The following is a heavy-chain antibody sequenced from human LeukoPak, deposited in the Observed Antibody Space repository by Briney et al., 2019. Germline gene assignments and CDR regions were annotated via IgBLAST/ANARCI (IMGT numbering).Heavy chain of an antibody. CDR1: GGSISSYY. J-gene: IGHJ5*02. Sequence: SETLSLTCTVSGGSISSYYWSWIRQPPGKGLEWIGYIYYSGSTNYNLSLKSRVTISVDTSKNQFSLKLSSVTAADTAVYYCARDGCSGGSCADNNWFDPWGQGTLVTVSS. D-gene: IGHD2-15*01. V-gene: IGHV4-59*01. CDR3: ARDGCSGGSCADNNWFDP. CDR2: IYYSGST.